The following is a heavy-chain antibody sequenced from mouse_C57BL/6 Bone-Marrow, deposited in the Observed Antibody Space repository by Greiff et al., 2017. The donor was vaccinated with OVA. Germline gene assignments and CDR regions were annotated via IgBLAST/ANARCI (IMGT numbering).Heavy chain of an antibody. V-gene: IGHV1-55*01. Sequence: QVQLQQPGAELVKPGASVKMSCKASGYTFTSYWITWVKQRPGQGLEWIGDIYPGSGSTNYNEKFKSKATLTVDTSSSTAYMQLSSLTSEDSAVYYCARLSMITTDYYAMDYWGQGTSVTVSS. CDR3: ARLSMITTDYYAMDY. CDR1: GYTFTSYW. CDR2: IYPGSGST. J-gene: IGHJ4*01. D-gene: IGHD2-4*01.